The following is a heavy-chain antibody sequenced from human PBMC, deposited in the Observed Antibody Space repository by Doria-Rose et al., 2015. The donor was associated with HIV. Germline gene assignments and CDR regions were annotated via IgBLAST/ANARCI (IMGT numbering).Heavy chain of an antibody. J-gene: IGHJ4*02. D-gene: IGHD6-13*01. CDR2: LFSDDVR. CDR3: ARIKSSRWYHKYYFDF. V-gene: IGHV2-26*01. Sequence: QVTLKESGPVLVKPTETLTLTCTVSGVSLSSPGMGVSWIRQPPGKALEWLANLFSDDVRSYKSSLKSRLTISRATSRSQVVLTMTDIDPVDTATYYCARIKSSRWYHKYYFDFWGQGTLVIVSA. CDR1: GVSLSSPGMG.